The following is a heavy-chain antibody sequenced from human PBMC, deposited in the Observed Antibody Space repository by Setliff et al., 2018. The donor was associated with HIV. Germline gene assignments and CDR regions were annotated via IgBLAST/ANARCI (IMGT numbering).Heavy chain of an antibody. V-gene: IGHV1-18*01. Sequence: ASVKVSCKASGYTFTSYGISWVRQAPGQGLEWMGWISAYNGNTNYAQKFQGRVTITTDESTSTAYMELSSLRSEDTAVYYCARACRDGYNFLAFDIWGQGTMVTVSS. CDR3: ARACRDGYNFLAFDI. J-gene: IGHJ3*02. D-gene: IGHD5-12*01. CDR2: ISAYNGNT. CDR1: GYTFTSYG.